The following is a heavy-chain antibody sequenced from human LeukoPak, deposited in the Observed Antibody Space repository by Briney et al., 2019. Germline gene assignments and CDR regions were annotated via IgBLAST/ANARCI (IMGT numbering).Heavy chain of an antibody. J-gene: IGHJ4*02. CDR2: ISWNSGAI. Sequence: PGGSLRLSCAASGFTFDDYAMHWVRQAPGKGLEWVSGISWNSGAIGYADSMKDRFTISRDNSKNTLYLQMNSLRAEDTAVYYCAARSGSKDFWGQGTLVTVSS. V-gene: IGHV3-9*01. D-gene: IGHD3-22*01. CDR3: AARSGSKDF. CDR1: GFTFDDYA.